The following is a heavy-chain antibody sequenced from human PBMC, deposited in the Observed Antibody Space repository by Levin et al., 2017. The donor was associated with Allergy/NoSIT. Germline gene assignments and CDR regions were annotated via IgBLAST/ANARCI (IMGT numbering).Heavy chain of an antibody. V-gene: IGHV3-30-3*01. CDR3: ARGYDGGGGDY. Sequence: GESLKISCAASGFTFSSYAMHWVRQAPGKGLEWVAVISYDGSNKYYADSVKGRFTISRDNSKNTLYLQMNSLRAEDTAVYYCARGYDGGGGDYWGQGTLVTVSS. CDR1: GFTFSSYA. J-gene: IGHJ4*02. D-gene: IGHD5-18*01. CDR2: ISYDGSNK.